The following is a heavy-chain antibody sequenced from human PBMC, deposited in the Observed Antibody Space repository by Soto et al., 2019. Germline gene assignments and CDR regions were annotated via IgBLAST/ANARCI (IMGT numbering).Heavy chain of an antibody. D-gene: IGHD3-22*01. CDR2: INPRGGST. Sequence: ASVKVSCKASGYTFTSYYMHWVQQAPGQGLQWMGMINPRGGSTIYSQKFQGRVTMTRDTSTSTVYMELSSLRSVDTAVYYCARVLGGYSGTFDYWGQGTLVTVSS. CDR3: ARVLGGYSGTFDY. CDR1: GYTFTSYY. V-gene: IGHV1-46*01. J-gene: IGHJ4*02.